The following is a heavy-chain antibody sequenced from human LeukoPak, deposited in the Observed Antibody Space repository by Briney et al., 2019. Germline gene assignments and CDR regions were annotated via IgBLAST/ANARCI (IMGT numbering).Heavy chain of an antibody. CDR3: AHRSASLYSSTWYYFNY. CDR2: IYWDDDK. CDR1: GFSLSTSGVG. D-gene: IGHD2-2*01. J-gene: IGHJ4*02. V-gene: IGHV2-5*02. Sequence: SGPTLVNPTQTLTLTCTFSGFSLSTSGVGVGWIRQTPGKALEWLALIYWDDDKRYSPSLKSRFTITKDTSKNQVVLTMTNMDPVDTATYYCAHRSASLYSSTWYYFNYWGQGTLVTVSS.